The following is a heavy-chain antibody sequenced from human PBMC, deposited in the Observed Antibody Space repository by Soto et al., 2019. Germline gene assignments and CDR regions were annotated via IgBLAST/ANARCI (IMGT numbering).Heavy chain of an antibody. CDR3: AHRVGATPEEAFDI. D-gene: IGHD1-26*01. V-gene: IGHV2-5*01. Sequence: SGPTLVKPTQTLTLTCTFSGFSLSTSGVGVGWIRQPPGKALEWLALIYWNDDKRYSPALKSRLTITKDTSKNQVVLTMTNMDPVDTATYYCAHRVGATPEEAFDIWGQGTMVTVSS. CDR2: IYWNDDK. J-gene: IGHJ3*02. CDR1: GFSLSTSGVG.